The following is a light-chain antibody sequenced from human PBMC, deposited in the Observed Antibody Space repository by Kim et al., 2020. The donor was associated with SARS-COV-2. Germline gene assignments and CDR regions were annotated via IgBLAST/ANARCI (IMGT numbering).Light chain of an antibody. V-gene: IGKV3-15*01. CDR3: QQYNNWRT. CDR2: GAS. J-gene: IGKJ1*01. Sequence: EIVITQSPATLSLSPVERATLSCRASQSVSSNLAWYQQKPGQAPRLLIHGASTSATGIPARFSGSGSGTEFTLTISSLQSEDVAVYYCQQYNNWRTFGQGTKVDIK. CDR1: QSVSSN.